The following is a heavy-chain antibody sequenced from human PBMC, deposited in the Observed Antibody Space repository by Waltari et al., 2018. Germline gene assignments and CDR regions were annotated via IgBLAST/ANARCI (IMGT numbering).Heavy chain of an antibody. Sequence: QVQLQESGPGLVKPSQTLSLTCTVPGGSISSGSYYWSSIRQPAGKGLEWIGYIYTSGSTNYNPSLKSRVTISVDTSKNQFSLKLSSVTAADTAVYYCARESSIAARLFDYWGQGTLVTVSS. CDR2: IYTSGST. CDR1: GGSISSGSYY. J-gene: IGHJ4*02. D-gene: IGHD6-6*01. V-gene: IGHV4-61*09. CDR3: ARESSIAARLFDY.